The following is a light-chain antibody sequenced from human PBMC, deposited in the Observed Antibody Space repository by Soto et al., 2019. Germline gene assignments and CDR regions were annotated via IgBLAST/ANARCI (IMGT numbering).Light chain of an antibody. CDR1: QSVSSH. Sequence: EIVMTQSPGTLSVSPGTRVTLSCRASQSVSSHLAWYQQKPGQAPRLLIYGASTRASGIQARFSGSGSGTEFTLTISSLQSEDFALYYCQQYKTWRTFGQGTKVEIK. CDR2: GAS. V-gene: IGKV3-15*01. CDR3: QQYKTWRT. J-gene: IGKJ1*01.